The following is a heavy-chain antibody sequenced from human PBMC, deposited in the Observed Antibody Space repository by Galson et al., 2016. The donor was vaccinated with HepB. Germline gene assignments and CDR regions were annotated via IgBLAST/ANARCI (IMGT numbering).Heavy chain of an antibody. CDR3: AKVLSDSSGYYRDPFDY. Sequence: SLRLSCAASGFTFRSYAMSWVRQAPGKGLEWVSVISGNGGSTKYADSEKGRFTISRDNSKNTLCLQMNSLRAEDTAVYYCAKVLSDSSGYYRDPFDYWGQGTLVTVSS. J-gene: IGHJ4*02. CDR2: ISGNGGST. V-gene: IGHV3-23*01. D-gene: IGHD3-22*01. CDR1: GFTFRSYA.